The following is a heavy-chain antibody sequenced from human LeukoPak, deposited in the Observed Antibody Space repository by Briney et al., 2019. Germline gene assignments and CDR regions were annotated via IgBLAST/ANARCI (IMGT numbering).Heavy chain of an antibody. CDR2: ITSSSTYI. D-gene: IGHD1-26*01. CDR3: SRDTEWELRGSYYFDY. Sequence: GGSLLLSCAASGFTFSTYSMKWVHQAPGKGLEWVSSITSSSTYIYYADSGKGRFTISRDNAKNSLYLQMNSLRAEDTAVYYCSRDTEWELRGSYYFDYWGQGTLVTVSS. CDR1: GFTFSTYS. J-gene: IGHJ4*02. V-gene: IGHV3-21*01.